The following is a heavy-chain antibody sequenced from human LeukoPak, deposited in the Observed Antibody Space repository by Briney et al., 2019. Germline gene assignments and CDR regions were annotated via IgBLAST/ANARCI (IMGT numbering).Heavy chain of an antibody. CDR3: AKGRRIAVAGSCDY. Sequence: GGSLRLSCAASGYTFDDYAMHWVRQAPGKGLEWVSGISWNSGSIGYADSVKGRFTISRDNAKNSLHLQMNSLGAGDTALYYCAKGRRIAVAGSCDYWGQGTLVTVSS. CDR2: ISWNSGSI. CDR1: GYTFDDYA. D-gene: IGHD6-19*01. V-gene: IGHV3-9*01. J-gene: IGHJ4*02.